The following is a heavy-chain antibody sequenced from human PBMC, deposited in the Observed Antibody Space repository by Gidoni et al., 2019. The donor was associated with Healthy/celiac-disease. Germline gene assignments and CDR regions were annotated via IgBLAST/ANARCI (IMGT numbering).Heavy chain of an antibody. D-gene: IGHD6-13*01. V-gene: IGHV3-23*01. J-gene: IGHJ4*02. CDR2: ISGSGDTT. CDR3: AKDRVSDH. Sequence: EVQLLESGGGLVQLGGSLRLSCAASGFTFSNYAMSWVRQAPGKGLEWVSTISGSGDTTYYADSVKGRFTISRDNSKNTVYVQMNSLRAEDTAVYYCAKDRVSDHWGQGTLVTVSS. CDR1: GFTFSNYA.